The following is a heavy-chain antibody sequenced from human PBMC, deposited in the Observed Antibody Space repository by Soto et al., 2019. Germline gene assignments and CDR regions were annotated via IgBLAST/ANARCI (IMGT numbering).Heavy chain of an antibody. Sequence: GGSLRLSCAASGFTFSNFEMHWVRQAPGKGLEWVSYINTAGSTKYYAESVKGRFTIPRDNARNSLFLQMNSLRAEDTAAYYCARAECSTPNCLTAYYSYGLDVWGQGTTVTVSS. D-gene: IGHD2-2*01. V-gene: IGHV3-48*03. CDR3: ARAECSTPNCLTAYYSYGLDV. CDR1: GFTFSNFE. J-gene: IGHJ6*02. CDR2: INTAGSTK.